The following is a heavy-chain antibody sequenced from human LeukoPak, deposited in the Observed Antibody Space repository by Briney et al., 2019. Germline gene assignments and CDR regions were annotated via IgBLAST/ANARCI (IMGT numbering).Heavy chain of an antibody. CDR2: ITHSGST. CDR1: GGSFSGYY. V-gene: IGHV4-34*01. J-gene: IGHJ5*02. CDR3: ATLGVIRGLKP. Sequence: SETLSLTSAVYGGSFSGYYWTWIRQPPGKGLEWIGEITHSGSTNYNPSLKSRVTISVDTSKNQFSLKLTSVTAADTAVYYCATLGVIRGLKPWGQGTLVTVSS. D-gene: IGHD3-10*01.